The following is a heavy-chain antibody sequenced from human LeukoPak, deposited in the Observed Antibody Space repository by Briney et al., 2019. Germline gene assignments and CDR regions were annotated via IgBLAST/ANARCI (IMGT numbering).Heavy chain of an antibody. D-gene: IGHD6-13*01. CDR1: GGSISSSSYY. J-gene: IGHJ5*02. V-gene: IGHV4-39*07. CDR2: IYYSGST. Sequence: SETLSLTCTVSGGSISSSSYYWGWIRQPPGKGLEWIGSIYYSGSTYYNPSLKSRVTISVDTSKNQFSLKLSSVTAADTAVYYCARRGIAAGNWFDPWGQGTLVTVSS. CDR3: ARRGIAAGNWFDP.